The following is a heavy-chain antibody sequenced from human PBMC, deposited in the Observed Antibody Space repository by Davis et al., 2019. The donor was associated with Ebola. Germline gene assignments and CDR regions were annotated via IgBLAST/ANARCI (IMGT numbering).Heavy chain of an antibody. V-gene: IGHV2-70*04. CDR1: GFSLTSPGMR. CDR2: IDWDDDK. J-gene: IGHJ4*02. D-gene: IGHD6-19*01. Sequence: SGPTLVKPTQTLTLTCTFSGFSLTSPGMRVSWIRQPPGKGLKWLARIDWDDDKFYNTSLKSRVTISKDTSKDQVVLTMSNMDPEDTATYFCARVSVAPAPYYFDSWGLGILVIVSS. CDR3: ARVSVAPAPYYFDS.